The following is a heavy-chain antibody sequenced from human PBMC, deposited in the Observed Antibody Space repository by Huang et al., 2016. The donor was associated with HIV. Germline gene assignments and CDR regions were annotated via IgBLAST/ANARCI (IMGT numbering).Heavy chain of an antibody. V-gene: IGHV3-30*02. CDR3: ARAVDGFNSKGFYMDV. D-gene: IGHD5-12*01. J-gene: IGHJ6*03. CDR1: GFIFDNFG. CDR2: IRSDGSNE. Sequence: QVQLVESGGGVVQPGGSLRLSCGASGFIFDNFGMHWVRQAPGKGREWVAVIRSDGSNEYNGESVKGRFSISRDNFENMVYLQMNSLGDGDTAIYYCARAVDGFNSKGFYMDVWGKGTAVIVSS.